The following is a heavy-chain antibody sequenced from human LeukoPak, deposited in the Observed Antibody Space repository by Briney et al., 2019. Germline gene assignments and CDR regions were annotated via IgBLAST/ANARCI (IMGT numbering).Heavy chain of an antibody. D-gene: IGHD3-22*01. J-gene: IGHJ4*02. CDR1: GYTFTGYY. CDR2: INPNSGGT. Sequence: GASVKVSCKASGYTFTGYYIHWVRQAPGQGLEWMGWINPNSGGTNYAQKFQGRVTMTRDTSISTAYMELRGLRYDDTAVYYCARYDSSGYYNDYWGQGTLVTVSS. CDR3: ARYDSSGYYNDY. V-gene: IGHV1-2*02.